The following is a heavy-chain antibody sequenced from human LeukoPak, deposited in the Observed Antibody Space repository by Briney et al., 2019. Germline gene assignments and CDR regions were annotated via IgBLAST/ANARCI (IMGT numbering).Heavy chain of an antibody. CDR1: GGTFSSYA. V-gene: IGHV1-69*05. CDR3: ARGSVLNYCSSTSCYRAFDI. Sequence: GASVKVSCKASGGTFSSYAISWVRQAPGQGLEWMGGIIPIFGTANYAQKFQGRVTITTDESTSTAYMELSSLRSEDTAVYYCARGSVLNYCSSTSCYRAFDIGGQGTMVTVSS. J-gene: IGHJ3*02. D-gene: IGHD2-2*01. CDR2: IIPIFGTA.